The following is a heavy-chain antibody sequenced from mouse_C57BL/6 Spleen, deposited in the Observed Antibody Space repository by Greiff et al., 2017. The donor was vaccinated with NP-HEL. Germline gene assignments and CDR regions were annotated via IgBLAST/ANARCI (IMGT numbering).Heavy chain of an antibody. D-gene: IGHD2-3*01. V-gene: IGHV10-3*01. J-gene: IGHJ4*01. CDR3: VRDKNYDGYYGAMDY. CDR1: GFTFNTYA. CDR2: IRTKSSNYAT. Sequence: DVKLQESGGGLVQPKGSLKLSCAASGFTFNTYAMHWVRQAPGKGLEWVARIRTKSSNYATYYADSVKDRFTISRDDSQSMLYLQMYNLKTEDTAMYYCVRDKNYDGYYGAMDYWGQGTSVTVSS.